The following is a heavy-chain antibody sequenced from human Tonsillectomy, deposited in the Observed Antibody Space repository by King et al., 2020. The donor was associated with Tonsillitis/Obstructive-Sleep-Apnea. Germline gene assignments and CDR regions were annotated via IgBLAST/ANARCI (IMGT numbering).Heavy chain of an antibody. CDR2: IYNSGST. Sequence: QLQESGPGLVKPSETLSLTCTVSGGSIGSDYWSWIRQPPRKGLEWIGYIYNSGSTSYNPSRKSRVTLSLDTSKNQFSLKLRSVTAADTAVDYCSTQTTVTYFDYWGQGTLVTVSS. CDR3: STQTTVTYFDY. V-gene: IGHV4-59*08. CDR1: GGSIGSDY. J-gene: IGHJ4*02. D-gene: IGHD4-11*01.